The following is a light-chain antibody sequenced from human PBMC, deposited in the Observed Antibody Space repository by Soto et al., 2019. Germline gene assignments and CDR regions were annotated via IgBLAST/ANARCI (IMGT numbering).Light chain of an antibody. CDR3: NSYTTSSTYV. V-gene: IGLV2-14*03. Sequence: QSALTQPASVSGSPGQSITISCTGTSSDVGRYNYVSWYQHHPGKAPKLIFYDVSNRPSGVSERFSVSKSGYTASLTISGLQAEDEADYYCNSYTTSSTYVFGTGTKVTLL. J-gene: IGLJ1*01. CDR1: SSDVGRYNY. CDR2: DVS.